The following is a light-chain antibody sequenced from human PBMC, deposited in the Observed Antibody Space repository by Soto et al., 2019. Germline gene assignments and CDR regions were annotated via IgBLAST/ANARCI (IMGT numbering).Light chain of an antibody. CDR2: SND. Sequence: QAVLTQPPSASGTPGQRVTISCSGSSSNIGTDPVNWYQQLPGTAPKLLIYSNDQRPSGVPDRFSGSKSGTSASLAISGLQSEDEAEYYCSAWDDSLHGWVFGGGTKLTVL. J-gene: IGLJ3*02. CDR3: SAWDDSLHGWV. CDR1: SSNIGTDP. V-gene: IGLV1-44*01.